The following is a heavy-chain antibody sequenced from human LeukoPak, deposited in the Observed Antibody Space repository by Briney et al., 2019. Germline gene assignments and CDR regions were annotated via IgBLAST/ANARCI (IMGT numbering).Heavy chain of an antibody. J-gene: IGHJ4*02. V-gene: IGHV4-61*01. CDR2: IYHSGNT. D-gene: IGHD6-25*01. Sequence: SETLSLTCTVSGGSVSSGSYYRSWIRQPPGKGLEWIGEIYHSGNTNYNPSLKSRVTISVDESGNQFSLKLSSVTAADTAVYYCARERVSGAVFDYWGQGTLVTVSS. CDR1: GGSVSSGSYY. CDR3: ARERVSGAVFDY.